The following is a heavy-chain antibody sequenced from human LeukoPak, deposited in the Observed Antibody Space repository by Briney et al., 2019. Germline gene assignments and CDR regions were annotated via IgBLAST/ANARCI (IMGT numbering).Heavy chain of an antibody. V-gene: IGHV1-2*02. CDR2: VNPKSGGT. CDR3: ARDLLYRGVMIWYFDI. CDR1: GYTFTGYY. D-gene: IGHD3-16*01. J-gene: IGHJ2*01. Sequence: ASVKVSCKASGYTFTGYYMHWVRQAPGQGLEWMGWVNPKSGGTNYAQKFQGRVTMTRDTSISTAYMELSRLRSDDTAMSYCARDLLYRGVMIWYFDIWGRGTLVTVSS.